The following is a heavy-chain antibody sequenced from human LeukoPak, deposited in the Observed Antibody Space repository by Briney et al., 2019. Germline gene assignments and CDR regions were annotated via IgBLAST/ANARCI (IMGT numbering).Heavy chain of an antibody. D-gene: IGHD3-22*01. CDR3: ARYYDSTGSFDY. CDR2: IYYIGST. Sequence: SETLSLTCTVSGDSVSRSSYYWTWIRQPPGRGLGWIGYIYYIGSTNYNPSLRSRLTMSVDTSKNQFSLRLSSVIAADTAVYYCARYYDSTGSFDYWGQGTLVTVSS. V-gene: IGHV4-61*01. CDR1: GDSVSRSSYY. J-gene: IGHJ4*02.